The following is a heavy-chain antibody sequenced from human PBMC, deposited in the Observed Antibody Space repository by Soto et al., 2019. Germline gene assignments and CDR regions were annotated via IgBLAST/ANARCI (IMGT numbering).Heavy chain of an antibody. CDR3: ARGQEGVVATH. CDR2: VKDGGHT. Sequence: QVQLQQWGAGLLKPSETLSLNCAVTGGSLSGYYWSWIRQPPGKGLERIGEVKDGGHTNYSPSLRGRVTISSVTSNNQFSLRLESVTAADTGVYYCARGQEGVVATHWDQGSLVTVSS. J-gene: IGHJ4*02. CDR1: GGSLSGYY. V-gene: IGHV4-34*01. D-gene: IGHD5-12*01.